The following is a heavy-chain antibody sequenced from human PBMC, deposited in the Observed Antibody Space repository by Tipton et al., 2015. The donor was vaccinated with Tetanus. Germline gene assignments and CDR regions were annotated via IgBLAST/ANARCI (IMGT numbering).Heavy chain of an antibody. Sequence: TLSLTCTVSGGSLSGYYWNWIRQSPGKGLEWIGYNYYSGSAIYNPSLKSRVTISLDTSKNQISLRLNSVTAAVTAVYYCASRGYCTNTSCRLPDAFDMWGQGTIVTVSS. D-gene: IGHD2-2*01. CDR1: GGSLSGYY. CDR3: ASRGYCTNTSCRLPDAFDM. CDR2: NYYSGSA. J-gene: IGHJ3*02. V-gene: IGHV4-59*01.